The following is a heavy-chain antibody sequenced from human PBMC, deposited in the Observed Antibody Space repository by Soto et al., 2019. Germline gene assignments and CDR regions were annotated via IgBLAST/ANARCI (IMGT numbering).Heavy chain of an antibody. Sequence: EVQLVESGGGLVQPGGSLRVSCAASGFIFNDYWLHWVRQAPGKGLEWLSRINPDGRSTDYADSVKGRFTVSRDNAKNTLYLQLNRLRAEDTAVYYCARKGEVTGLKYWGQGTLVTVSS. D-gene: IGHD1-20*01. CDR2: INPDGRST. CDR1: GFIFNDYW. CDR3: ARKGEVTGLKY. V-gene: IGHV3-74*01. J-gene: IGHJ4*02.